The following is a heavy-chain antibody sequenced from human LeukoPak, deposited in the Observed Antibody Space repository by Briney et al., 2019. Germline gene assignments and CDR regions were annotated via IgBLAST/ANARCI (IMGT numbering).Heavy chain of an antibody. J-gene: IGHJ4*02. Sequence: PGGSLRLSCAASGFSFNTYSMCWVRQAPGKGPEWVSSISSSDSYIYYADSVKGRFTVSRDNAENSLYLQMNSLRTEDTAVYYCARQFCSGKSCYYKPFDYWGQGTLVTVSS. CDR3: ARQFCSGKSCYYKPFDY. V-gene: IGHV3-21*01. CDR1: GFSFNTYS. D-gene: IGHD2-15*01. CDR2: ISSSDSYI.